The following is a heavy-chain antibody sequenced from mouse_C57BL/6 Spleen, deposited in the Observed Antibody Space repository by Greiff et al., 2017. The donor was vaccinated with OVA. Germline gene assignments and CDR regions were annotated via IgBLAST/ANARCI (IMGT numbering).Heavy chain of an antibody. CDR2: IRSKSNNYAT. V-gene: IGHV10-1*01. Sequence: EVMLVESGGGLVQPKGSLKLSCAASGFSFNTYAMNWVRQAPGKGLEWVARIRSKSNNYATYYADSVKDRFTISRDDSESMLYLQMNNLKTEDTAMYYCVRQGDYARYFDVWGTGTTVTVSS. CDR3: VRQGDYARYFDV. D-gene: IGHD2-4*01. J-gene: IGHJ1*03. CDR1: GFSFNTYA.